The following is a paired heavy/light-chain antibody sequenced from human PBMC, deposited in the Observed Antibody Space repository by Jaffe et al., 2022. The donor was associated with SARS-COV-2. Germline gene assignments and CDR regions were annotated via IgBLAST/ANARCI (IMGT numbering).Heavy chain of an antibody. V-gene: IGHV3-48*01. CDR3: ARDTLQGYLYYFMDV. D-gene: IGHD5-12*01. J-gene: IGHJ6*03. CDR2: TSTSGSQV. CDR1: GFSFRSYS. Sequence: EVQLVESGGDLIQPGGSLRLSCEASGFSFRSYSMNWVRQAPGKGLEWISYTSTSGSQVDYADSVKGRFITSRDNAKNSLYLQMNSLRSEDTGVYFCARDTLQGYLYYFMDVWGKGTTVTVSS.
Light chain of an antibody. J-gene: IGLJ1*01. CDR1: SSDVGGDDY. CDR3: CSNVGTDGYV. Sequence: QSALTQPPSVSASPGQSVTISCTGTSSDVGGDDYVSWYQQHPGKAPKLIIFDVTKRPSGVPDRFSGSKSGNTASLTISGLQAEDEADYHCCSNVGTDGYVFGTGTKVSVL. V-gene: IGLV2-11*01. CDR2: DVT.